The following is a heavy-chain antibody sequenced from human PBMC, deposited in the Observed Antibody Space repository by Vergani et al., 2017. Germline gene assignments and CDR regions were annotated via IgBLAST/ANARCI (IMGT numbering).Heavy chain of an antibody. J-gene: IGHJ4*02. Sequence: QVQLVQSGAEVKKPGSSVKVSCKASGGTFSSYAISWVRQAPGQGLEWMGGIIPIFGTANYAQKFQGRVTVTADESTSTAYMELSSLRAEDTAVYYCARDRGRDGYNLFIGFYDYWGQATLVTVSS. CDR1: GGTFSSYA. CDR3: ARDRGRDGYNLFIGFYDY. V-gene: IGHV1-69*01. CDR2: IIPIFGTA. D-gene: IGHD5-24*01.